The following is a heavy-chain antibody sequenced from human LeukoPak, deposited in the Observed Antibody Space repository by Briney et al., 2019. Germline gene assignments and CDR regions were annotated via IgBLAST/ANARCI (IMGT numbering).Heavy chain of an antibody. D-gene: IGHD3-10*01. CDR1: GFTFSNAW. V-gene: IGHV3-48*04. J-gene: IGHJ4*02. Sequence: PGGSLRLSCAASGFTFSNAWMSWVRQAPGKGLEWVSYISSSSSTIYYADSVKGRFTISRDNAKNSLYLQMNSLRAEDTAVYYCARVYGSGSRSPFDYWGQGTLVTVSS. CDR3: ARVYGSGSRSPFDY. CDR2: ISSSSSTI.